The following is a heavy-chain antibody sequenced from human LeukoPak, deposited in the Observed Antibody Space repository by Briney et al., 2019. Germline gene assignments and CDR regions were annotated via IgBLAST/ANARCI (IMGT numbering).Heavy chain of an antibody. J-gene: IGHJ4*02. Sequence: GGSLRLSCAASGLTFSSYGMSWVRQAPGKGLEWVSAISGSGGSTYYADSVKGRFTIYRDNSKNTLYLQMNSLRPEDTAMYYCAKKGYYASGSYFDYWGQGTLVTVSS. CDR2: ISGSGGST. V-gene: IGHV3-23*01. D-gene: IGHD3-10*01. CDR3: AKKGYYASGSYFDY. CDR1: GLTFSSYG.